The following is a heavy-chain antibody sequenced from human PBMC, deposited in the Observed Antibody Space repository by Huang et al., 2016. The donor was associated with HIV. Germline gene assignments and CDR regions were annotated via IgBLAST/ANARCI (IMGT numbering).Heavy chain of an antibody. CDR2: VYIRGTT. CDR3: AREGGFLDYMDV. D-gene: IGHD3-3*01. CDR1: GDPISSGSYF. V-gene: IGHV4-61*09. J-gene: IGHJ6*03. Sequence: QVQLQESGPRLVKPSQTLSITCNVSGDPISSGSYFGSWIRQPAGKGLEWIGHVYIRGTTNYTPARKSRVARSVYRSKNQFSLNLSSVTAADTAVYYCAREGGFLDYMDVWGRGATVTVSS.